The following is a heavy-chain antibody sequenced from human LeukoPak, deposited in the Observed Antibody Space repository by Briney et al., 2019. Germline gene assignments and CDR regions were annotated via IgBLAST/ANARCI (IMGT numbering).Heavy chain of an antibody. V-gene: IGHV3-15*01. CDR2: IKSKTDGGTT. D-gene: IGHD3-16*02. CDR1: GFTFSNAW. Sequence: PGGSLRLSCAASGFTFSNAWMSWVRQAPGKGLEWVGRIKSKTDGGTTDYAAPVKGRFTISRDDSKNTLYLQMNSLKTEDTAVYYCTTFTFGGVIVPDYWGQGTLVTVSS. CDR3: TTFTFGGVIVPDY. J-gene: IGHJ4*02.